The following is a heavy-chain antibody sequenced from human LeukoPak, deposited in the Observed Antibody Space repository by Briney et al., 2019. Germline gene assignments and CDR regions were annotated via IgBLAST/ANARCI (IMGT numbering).Heavy chain of an antibody. CDR2: MRYDGSNK. CDR1: GFTFSSDG. V-gene: IGHV3-30*02. J-gene: IGHJ4*02. D-gene: IGHD3-10*01. Sequence: GGSLRLSCAASGFTFSSDGVHWVRQTPGKGLEWVGFMRYDGSNKYYADSVKGRFTISRDNCKNTMYLQMNSLRAEDTAVYYSTKAYDPFRWFGEFNVKLPRPIRHYSFDSWGQGTLVTVSS. CDR3: TKAYDPFRWFGEFNVKLPRPIRHYSFDS.